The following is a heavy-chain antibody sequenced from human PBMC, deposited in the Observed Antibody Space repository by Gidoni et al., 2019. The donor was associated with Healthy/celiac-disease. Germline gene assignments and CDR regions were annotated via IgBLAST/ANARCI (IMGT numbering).Heavy chain of an antibody. CDR1: GFTFSSYS. V-gene: IGHV3-48*04. J-gene: IGHJ4*02. CDR2: ISSSSSTI. CDR3: ARVTEESDFDY. Sequence: EVQLVESGGGLVQPGGSLRLSCAASGFTFSSYSMNWVRQAPGKGLGWVSYISSSSSTIYYADSVKGRFTISRDNAKNSLYLQMNSLRAEDTAVYYCARVTEESDFDYWGQGTLVTVSS. D-gene: IGHD2-21*02.